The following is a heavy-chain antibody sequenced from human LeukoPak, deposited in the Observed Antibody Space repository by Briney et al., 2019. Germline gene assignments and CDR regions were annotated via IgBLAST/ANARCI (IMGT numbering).Heavy chain of an antibody. CDR2: INSDGSST. J-gene: IGHJ4*02. Sequence: PGGSLRLSCAASGFTFSSYWMHWVRQAPGKGLVWVSRINSDGSSTSYADSVKGRFTISRDNAKNTLYLQMNSLRAEDTAVYYCARPYYYDSSGYCFGDWGQGTLVTVSS. CDR3: ARPYYYDSSGYCFGD. D-gene: IGHD3-22*01. CDR1: GFTFSSYW. V-gene: IGHV3-74*01.